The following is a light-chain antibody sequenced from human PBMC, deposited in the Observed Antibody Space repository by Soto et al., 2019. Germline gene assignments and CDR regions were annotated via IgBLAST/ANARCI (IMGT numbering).Light chain of an antibody. J-gene: IGLJ3*02. CDR3: QSYDSSLSDWV. CDR2: GNN. V-gene: IGLV1-40*01. CDR1: SSNIGSGYD. Sequence: QLVLTQPPSVSGAPGQRVTISCTGSSSNIGSGYDVHWYQQLPGTAPKLLIYGNNNRPSGVPDRFSGSKSGTSASLAITGLQAEDEADYYCQSYDSSLSDWVFGGGTQLTVL.